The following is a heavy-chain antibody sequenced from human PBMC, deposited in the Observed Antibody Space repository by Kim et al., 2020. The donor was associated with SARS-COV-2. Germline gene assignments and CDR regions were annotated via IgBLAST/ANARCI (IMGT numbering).Heavy chain of an antibody. D-gene: IGHD2-21*02. CDR2: IIPILGIA. J-gene: IGHJ3*02. V-gene: IGHV1-69*04. CDR1: GGTFSSYA. Sequence: SVKVSCKASGGTFSSYAISWVRQAPGQGLEWMGRIIPILGIANYAQKFQGRVTITADKSTSTAYMELSSLRSEDTDVYYCARSDCGGDCYSPIWGQGTMATVSS. CDR3: ARSDCGGDCYSPI.